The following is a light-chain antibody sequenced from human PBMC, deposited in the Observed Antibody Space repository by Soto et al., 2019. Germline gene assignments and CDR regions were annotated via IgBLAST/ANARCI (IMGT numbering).Light chain of an antibody. CDR1: QSISSW. Sequence: DIQMTQSPSTLSASLGDRVTITCRANQSISSWLAWYQQKPGKAPKLLIYKASSLESGVPSRFSGSGSGTESTLTISSLQPDDFASYYCQQYNSYPWTFGQGTKVEIK. V-gene: IGKV1-5*03. CDR3: QQYNSYPWT. J-gene: IGKJ1*01. CDR2: KAS.